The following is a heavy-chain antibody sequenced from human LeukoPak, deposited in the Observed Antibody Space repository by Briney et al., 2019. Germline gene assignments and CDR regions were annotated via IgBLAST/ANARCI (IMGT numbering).Heavy chain of an antibody. CDR1: GFTVSSNY. Sequence: GGSLRLSCAASGFTVSSNYMSWVRQAPGKGLEWVSVIYSGGSTYYAGSVKGRFTISRDNSKNTLYLQMNSLRAEDTAVYYCARDAYYYDSSGYWTSWYFDLWGRGTLVTVSS. CDR2: IYSGGST. V-gene: IGHV3-66*01. J-gene: IGHJ2*01. CDR3: ARDAYYYDSSGYWTSWYFDL. D-gene: IGHD3-22*01.